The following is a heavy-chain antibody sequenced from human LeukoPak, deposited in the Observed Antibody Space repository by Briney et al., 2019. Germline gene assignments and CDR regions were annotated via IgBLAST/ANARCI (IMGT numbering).Heavy chain of an antibody. CDR2: ISGYNGNT. CDR3: ARDVGDIVTIPAAITVP. CDR1: GYSFRSYG. Sequence: KVSCKGSGYSFRSYGINWVRQAPGQGLEWMGWISGYNGNTNYAQMVQGRVTMTTDTSTSTAYMELRSLRSDDTAMYYCARDVGDIVTIPAAITVPWGQGTLVTVSS. D-gene: IGHD2-2*01. V-gene: IGHV1-18*01. J-gene: IGHJ5*02.